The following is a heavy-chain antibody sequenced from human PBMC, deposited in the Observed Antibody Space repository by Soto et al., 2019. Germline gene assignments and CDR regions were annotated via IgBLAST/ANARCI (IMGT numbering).Heavy chain of an antibody. CDR1: GGSFSGYY. J-gene: IGHJ4*02. CDR3: ASQHYYDSSGYYVVY. CDR2: INHSGST. D-gene: IGHD3-22*01. V-gene: IGHV4-34*01. Sequence: SETLSLTCAVYGGSFSGYYWSWIRQPPGKGLEWIGEINHSGSTNYNPSLKSRVTISVDTSKNQFSLKLSSVTAADTAVYYCASQHYYDSSGYYVVYWGQGTLVTSPQ.